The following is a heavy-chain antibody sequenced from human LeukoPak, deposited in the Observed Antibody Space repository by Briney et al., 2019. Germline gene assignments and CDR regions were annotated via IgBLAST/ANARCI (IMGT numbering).Heavy chain of an antibody. V-gene: IGHV4-34*01. J-gene: IGHJ4*02. Sequence: SETLSLTCAVYGGSFSGYYWSWIRQPPGKGLEWIGEINHSGSTNYNPSLKSRVTISVDTSKNQFSLKLSSVTAADTAVYYCETYYYDSSGYYLAAAWGQGTLVTVSS. CDR3: ETYYYDSSGYYLAAA. CDR1: GGSFSGYY. CDR2: INHSGST. D-gene: IGHD3-22*01.